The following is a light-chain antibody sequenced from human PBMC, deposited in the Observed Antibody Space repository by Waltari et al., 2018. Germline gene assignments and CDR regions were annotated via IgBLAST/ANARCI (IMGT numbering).Light chain of an antibody. V-gene: IGKV1-39*01. CDR3: QQAYGYPFT. Sequence: DIQMTQSPSSLSASVGDTVTITCQASQGIGSDLNWYQQKPGKAPKLLIYRASSLQSGIPSRFSGSGSGTDFTLTISSLQPEDFATYYCQQAYGYPFTVGPGTKLDIK. J-gene: IGKJ3*01. CDR2: RAS. CDR1: QGIGSD.